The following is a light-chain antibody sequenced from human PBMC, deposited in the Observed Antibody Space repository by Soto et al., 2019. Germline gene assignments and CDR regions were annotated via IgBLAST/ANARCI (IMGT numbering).Light chain of an antibody. CDR3: QQLNSYPLT. J-gene: IGKJ4*01. CDR2: AAS. CDR1: QSISSY. Sequence: DIPMSQSPFTVSASAGDRVTIPCRASQSISSYLNWYQQKPGKAPRLLIYAASTLQSGVPSRFSGSGSGTEFTLTISSLQPEDFATYYCQQLNSYPLTFGGGTKVDIK. V-gene: IGKV1-9*01.